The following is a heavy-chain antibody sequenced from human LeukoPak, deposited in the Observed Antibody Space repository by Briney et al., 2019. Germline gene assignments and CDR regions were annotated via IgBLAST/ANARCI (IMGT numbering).Heavy chain of an antibody. CDR1: GGSISSYY. J-gene: IGHJ5*02. D-gene: IGHD5-18*01. V-gene: IGHV4-59*01. Sequence: KPSETLSLTCTVSGGSISSYYWSWIRQPPGKGLEWIGYIYYSGSTSYNPSLKSRVTISVDTSKNQFSLKLSSVTAADTAVYYCAREYTHNWFDPWGQGTLVTVSS. CDR2: IYYSGST. CDR3: AREYTHNWFDP.